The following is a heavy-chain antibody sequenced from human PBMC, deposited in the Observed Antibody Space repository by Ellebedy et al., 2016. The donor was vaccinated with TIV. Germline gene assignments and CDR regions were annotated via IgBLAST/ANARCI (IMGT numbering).Heavy chain of an antibody. CDR2: INRDGSSA. J-gene: IGHJ4*02. D-gene: IGHD4/OR15-4a*01. CDR1: GFTFSNYW. Sequence: GESLKIPCAASGFTFSNYWIHWVRQAPGKGLVWLSRINRDGSSANYADSVKGRFSISRDNSKNTLYVQMNSLRAEDTAVYYCSRHTDYALDYWGQGALVTVSS. V-gene: IGHV3-74*01. CDR3: SRHTDYALDY.